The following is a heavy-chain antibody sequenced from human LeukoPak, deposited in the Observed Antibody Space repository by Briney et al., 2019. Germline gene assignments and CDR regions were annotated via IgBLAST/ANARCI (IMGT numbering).Heavy chain of an antibody. CDR2: ISGSSTYT. Sequence: GGSLRLPCAASGFSFSDYYMSWIRQAPGKGLEWISYISGSSTYTNYADSVKGRFTISRDNAKNSLYLQMSSLRAEDTAVYYCARGRYSTSPLDYWGQGTLVTVSS. D-gene: IGHD6-6*01. CDR3: ARGRYSTSPLDY. J-gene: IGHJ4*02. V-gene: IGHV3-11*06. CDR1: GFSFSDYY.